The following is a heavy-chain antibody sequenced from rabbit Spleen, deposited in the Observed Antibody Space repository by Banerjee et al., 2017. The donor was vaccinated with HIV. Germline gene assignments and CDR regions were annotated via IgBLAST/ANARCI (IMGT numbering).Heavy chain of an antibody. CDR1: GFSFSVSYY. J-gene: IGHJ4*01. V-gene: IGHV1S45*01. CDR2: IDIGSSGST. CDR3: ARDHNGGSRVDLRL. D-gene: IGHD2-1*01. Sequence: QEQLEESGGDLVKPGASLTLTCTASGFSFSVSYYMCWVRQAPGKGLEWIGCIDIGSSGSTYYASWAKGRFTIFKTSSTTVILHMTSLTAADTATYFCARDHNGGSRVDLRLWGPGTLVTVS.